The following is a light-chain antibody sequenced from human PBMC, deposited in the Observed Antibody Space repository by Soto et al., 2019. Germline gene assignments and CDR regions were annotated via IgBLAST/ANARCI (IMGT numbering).Light chain of an antibody. CDR1: QSVSSS. J-gene: IGKJ4*01. Sequence: EIVLTQSPATLSLSPGERATLSCRASQSVSSSLAWYQQKPGQAPRLLIYGASNGAAGIPARFSGTGSGTNFTLTISSLEPDDFAVYYCQQCYNWPLTFGGGTKVEIK. CDR3: QQCYNWPLT. CDR2: GAS. V-gene: IGKV3-11*01.